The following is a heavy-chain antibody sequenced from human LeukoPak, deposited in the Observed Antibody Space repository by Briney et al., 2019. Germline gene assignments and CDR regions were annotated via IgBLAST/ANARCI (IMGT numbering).Heavy chain of an antibody. CDR3: ARDQRGAGTFRPGNDP. CDR2: INTNTGNP. V-gene: IGHV7-4-1*02. J-gene: IGHJ5*02. CDR1: GYTFTSYA. D-gene: IGHD6-13*01. Sequence: ASVKVSCKASGYTFTSYAMNWVRQAPGQGLEWMGWINTNTGNPTYAQGFTGRFVFSLGTSVSTAYLQISSLKAEDTAVYYCARDQRGAGTFRPGNDPWGQGTLVTVSS.